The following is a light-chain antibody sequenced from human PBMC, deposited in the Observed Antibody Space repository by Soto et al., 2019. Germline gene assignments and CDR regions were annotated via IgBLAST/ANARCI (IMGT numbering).Light chain of an antibody. Sequence: EIVLTQSPATLSLSPGERGTLSCRASQSIGNSLVWYQQKPGQSPRLLIYGASTRATGIPVRFSGSGSGTDFTLPISSLEPQDSAVYYCQQRSNWPPFTFGGGTKVEIK. CDR2: GAS. CDR3: QQRSNWPPFT. V-gene: IGKV3-11*01. CDR1: QSIGNS. J-gene: IGKJ4*01.